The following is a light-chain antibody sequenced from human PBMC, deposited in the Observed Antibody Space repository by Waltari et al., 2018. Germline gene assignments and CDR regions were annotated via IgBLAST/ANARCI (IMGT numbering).Light chain of an antibody. CDR2: GAS. V-gene: IGKV3-20*01. CDR1: QTVRTTY. J-gene: IGKJ4*01. CDR3: QQYDISPLT. Sequence: EIVLTQSPGTLSLSPGERASLSCRASQTVRTTYLAWYQQKPGQAPPLLIYGASSRATGIPDRFSGSEYGTDFSLTISSLEPEDFAVYYCQQYDISPLTFGGGTKVEIK.